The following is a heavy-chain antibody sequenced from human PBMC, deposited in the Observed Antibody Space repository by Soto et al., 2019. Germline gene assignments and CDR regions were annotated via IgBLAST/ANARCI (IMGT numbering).Heavy chain of an antibody. J-gene: IGHJ4*02. CDR1: GFTFSDCA. Sequence: PGGSLRLSCAASGFTFSDCAMTWVRQAPWKGLEWVSSISGGGDTTYYADSVKGRVTISRDNSKNTLYLQMNSLGGEDTAVYYCAKKRAVSAGSSDFWGKEPLITVHS. CDR2: ISGGGDTT. V-gene: IGHV3-23*01. CDR3: AKKRAVSAGSSDF. D-gene: IGHD6-19*01.